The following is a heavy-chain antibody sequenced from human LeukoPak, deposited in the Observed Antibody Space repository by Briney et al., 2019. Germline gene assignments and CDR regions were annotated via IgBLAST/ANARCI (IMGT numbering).Heavy chain of an antibody. V-gene: IGHV3-48*02. CDR2: ITGSSSTI. CDR3: ARPVTGQRAFDI. Sequence: GGSLRLSCAVSGFTFSSHNMNWVRQAPGKGLEWVSHITGSSSTIYYADSVKGRFTISRDNGKNSLYLQMDSLRDEDTAVYYCARPVTGQRAFDIWGQGTMVTVSS. D-gene: IGHD6-19*01. J-gene: IGHJ3*02. CDR1: GFTFSSHN.